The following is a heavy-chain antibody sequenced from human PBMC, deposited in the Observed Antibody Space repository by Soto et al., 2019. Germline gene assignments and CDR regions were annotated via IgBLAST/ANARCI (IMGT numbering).Heavy chain of an antibody. D-gene: IGHD6-13*01. Sequence: ASVKVSCKASGYTFTSYYMHWVRQAPGQGLEWMGIINPSGGSTSYAQKFQGRVTMTRDTSTSTVYMELSSLRSEDTAVYYCATDGSSVQIANHWFDPWGQGTQVTVSS. CDR3: ATDGSSVQIANHWFDP. CDR1: GYTFTSYY. V-gene: IGHV1-46*03. CDR2: INPSGGST. J-gene: IGHJ5*02.